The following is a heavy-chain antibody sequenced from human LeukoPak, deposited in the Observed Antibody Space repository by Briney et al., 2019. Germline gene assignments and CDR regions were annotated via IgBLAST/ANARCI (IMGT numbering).Heavy chain of an antibody. V-gene: IGHV4-4*07. J-gene: IGHJ4*02. CDR1: GGSISSYY. Sequence: SETLSLTCTVSGGSISSYYWSWIRQPAGKGLEWIGESNHFGSTDYNPSLKSRVTISLDTFNNQFSLRVTSVTTADTAIYYCARGTEKTRISGYYSFDHWGRGLLVTVSS. CDR3: ARGTEKTRISGYYSFDH. D-gene: IGHD5-12*01. CDR2: SNHFGST.